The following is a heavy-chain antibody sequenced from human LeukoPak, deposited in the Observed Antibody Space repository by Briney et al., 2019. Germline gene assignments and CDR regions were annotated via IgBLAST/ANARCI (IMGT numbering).Heavy chain of an antibody. Sequence: PGGSLRLSCAASGFTFSSYEMNWVRQAPGKGLEWVSYISSSGSTIYYADSVKGRFTISRDNAKNSLYLQMNSLRAEDTAVCYCARVGGYYQEVGYWGQGTLVTVSS. CDR2: ISSSGSTI. CDR3: ARVGGYYQEVGY. V-gene: IGHV3-48*03. CDR1: GFTFSSYE. D-gene: IGHD3-22*01. J-gene: IGHJ4*02.